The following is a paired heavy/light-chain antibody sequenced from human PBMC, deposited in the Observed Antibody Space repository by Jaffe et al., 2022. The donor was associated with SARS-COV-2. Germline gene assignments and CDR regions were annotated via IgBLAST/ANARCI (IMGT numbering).Heavy chain of an antibody. V-gene: IGHV3-23*04. D-gene: IGHD6-13*01. CDR3: ARAGGLSWYDY. Sequence: EVQLVESGGGLVQPGGSLRLSCAASGFTFSGHTMGWVRQAPGKGLEWVSDINQSGGRTYYVDSVKGRFTISRDNPHNTLYLQINSLRVEDTAVYFCARAGGLSWYDYWGQGTLVTVSS. J-gene: IGHJ4*02. CDR1: GFTFSGHT. CDR2: INQSGGRT.
Light chain of an antibody. CDR3: QKYNGAPLT. CDR2: AAS. J-gene: IGKJ4*01. V-gene: IGKV1-27*01. CDR1: QGISNY. Sequence: DIQMTQSPSSLSASVGDRVTITCRARQGISNYLAWYQQKPGEVPKLLIYAASTLQSGVPSRFSGSGSGTDFTLTISSLQPEDVATYYCQKYNGAPLTFGGGTKVEIK.